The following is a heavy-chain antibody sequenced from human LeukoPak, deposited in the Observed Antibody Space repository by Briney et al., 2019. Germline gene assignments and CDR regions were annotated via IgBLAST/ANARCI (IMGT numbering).Heavy chain of an antibody. CDR2: INQDGSAE. CDR1: GFTFSTYS. J-gene: IGHJ4*02. V-gene: IGHV3-7*01. CDR3: VRLFGGVTTFDY. Sequence: GGSLRLSCAPSGFTFSTYSMRWVRQARGKGLDCVASINQDGSAEYYVDSVRGRFTISRDNAKNSLYLQVNSLRVDDTAVYYCVRLFGGVTTFDYWGQGTLVTASS. D-gene: IGHD4-17*01.